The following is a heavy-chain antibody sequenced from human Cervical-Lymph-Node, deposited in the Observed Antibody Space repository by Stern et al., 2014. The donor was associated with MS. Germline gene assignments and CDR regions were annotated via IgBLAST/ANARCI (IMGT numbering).Heavy chain of an antibody. CDR1: GFTFSSYA. CDR3: AKDQQPVVVMSPFQH. CDR2: ISDNADTT. J-gene: IGHJ1*01. Sequence: EVQLVESGGGLVQHGGSLRLSCAATGFTFSSYAMNWVRQAPGKGLEWVSVISDNADTTYYADSVKGRFTISRDNSKNTLYLQMISLRAEDTAVYYCAKDQQPVVVMSPFQHWGQGTLVTVSS. V-gene: IGHV3-23*04. D-gene: IGHD3-22*01.